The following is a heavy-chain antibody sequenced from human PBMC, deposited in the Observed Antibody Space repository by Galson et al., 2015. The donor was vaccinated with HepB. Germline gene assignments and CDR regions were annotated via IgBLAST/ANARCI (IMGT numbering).Heavy chain of an antibody. V-gene: IGHV3-30-3*01. J-gene: IGHJ4*02. CDR2: ISYDGSNK. Sequence: SLRLSCAASGFTFSSYAMHWVRQAPGKGLEWVAVISYDGSNKYYADSVKGRFTISRDNSKNTLYLQMNSLRAEDTAVYYCARASYGDCLDYWGQGTLVTVSS. CDR1: GFTFSSYA. CDR3: ARASYGDCLDY. D-gene: IGHD4-17*01.